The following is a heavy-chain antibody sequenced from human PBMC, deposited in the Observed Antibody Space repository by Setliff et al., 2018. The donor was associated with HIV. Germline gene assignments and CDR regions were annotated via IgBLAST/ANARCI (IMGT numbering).Heavy chain of an antibody. CDR2: INPGNGDR. Sequence: ASVKVSCKASGYTLTSYGIHWVRQAPGQRLEWMAWINPGNGDRKYSQKLQGRVAITGDTSANTVYMEVSRLRSEDTALYFCARDYSGTYYGDIDLWCQGTLVTVSS. CDR3: ARDYSGTYYGDIDL. J-gene: IGHJ4*02. D-gene: IGHD1-26*01. CDR1: GYTLTSYG. V-gene: IGHV1-3*01.